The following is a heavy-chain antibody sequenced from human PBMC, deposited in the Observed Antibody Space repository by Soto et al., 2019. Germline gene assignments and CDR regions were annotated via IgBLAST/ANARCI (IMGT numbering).Heavy chain of an antibody. J-gene: IGHJ5*02. V-gene: IGHV4-4*02. CDR3: ARGGTVLLWFGELLQRGNWFDP. D-gene: IGHD3-10*01. CDR2: IYHSGST. Sequence: PSETLSLTCAVSGGSISSSNWWSWVRQPPGKGLEWIGEIYHSGSTNYNPSLKSRVTISVDKSKNQFSLKLSSVTAADTAVYYCARGGTVLLWFGELLQRGNWFDPWGQGTLVT. CDR1: GGSISSSNW.